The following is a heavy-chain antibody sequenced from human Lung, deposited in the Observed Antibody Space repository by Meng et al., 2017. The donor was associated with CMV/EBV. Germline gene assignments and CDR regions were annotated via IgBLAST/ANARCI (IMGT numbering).Heavy chain of an antibody. Sequence: GYSWSWLRQPPGKGLEWIGEINHSGSTNYNPSLKSRVTISVDTSKNQFSLKLSSVTAADTAVYYCARVMVNYDYVWGSYRYTHYFDYWGQGTLVTVSS. CDR2: INHSGST. CDR1: GYS. V-gene: IGHV4-34*01. CDR3: ARVMVNYDYVWGSYRYTHYFDY. J-gene: IGHJ4*02. D-gene: IGHD3-16*02.